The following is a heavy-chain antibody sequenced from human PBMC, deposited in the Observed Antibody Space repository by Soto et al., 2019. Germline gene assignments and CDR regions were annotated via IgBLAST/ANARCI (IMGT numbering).Heavy chain of an antibody. CDR1: GYTFTSYD. Sequence: QVQLVQSGAEVKKPGASVKVSCKASGYTFTSYDINWVRQATGQGLEGMGWMNPNSGNTGYAQKFQGRVTMTRNTSISTAYMELSRLRSEDTAVYYCARGQGAAMGPDNDYWGQGTLVTVSS. J-gene: IGHJ4*02. V-gene: IGHV1-8*01. CDR3: ARGQGAAMGPDNDY. D-gene: IGHD6-13*01. CDR2: MNPNSGNT.